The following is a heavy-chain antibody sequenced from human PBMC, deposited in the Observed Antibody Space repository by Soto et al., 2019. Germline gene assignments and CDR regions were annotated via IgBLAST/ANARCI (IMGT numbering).Heavy chain of an antibody. CDR3: AKRTVGWYFDL. Sequence: EVQLLESGGGLVQPGGSLRLSCAASGFTFSSYAMNWVRQAPGKGLEWVSVISGSGGSTYYADAVKGRFTISRDNSKNTLYMQMNSLRAEDTAVYYCAKRTVGWYFDLWGRGTLVTVSS. V-gene: IGHV3-23*01. CDR1: GFTFSSYA. CDR2: ISGSGGST. D-gene: IGHD4-17*01. J-gene: IGHJ2*01.